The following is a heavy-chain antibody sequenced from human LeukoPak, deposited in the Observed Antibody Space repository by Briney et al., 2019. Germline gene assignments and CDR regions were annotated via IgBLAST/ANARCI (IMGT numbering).Heavy chain of an antibody. CDR3: ARDGSGSGDY. CDR1: GFTFCIYG. Sequence: GGSLRLSCAASGFTFCIYGMNWVRQAPGEGLEWVASISSDSTNIYYTDSVKGRFTISRDNAKNSLYLQMNSLILEDTAVYYCARDGSGSGDYWGQGTLVTVSS. J-gene: IGHJ4*02. CDR2: ISSDSTNI. V-gene: IGHV3-21*01. D-gene: IGHD2-15*01.